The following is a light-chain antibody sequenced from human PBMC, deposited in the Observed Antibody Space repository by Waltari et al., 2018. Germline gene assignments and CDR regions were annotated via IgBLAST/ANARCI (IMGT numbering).Light chain of an antibody. CDR1: RPNNGAGYD. J-gene: IGLJ3*02. V-gene: IGLV1-40*01. CDR2: GNN. Sequence: QSVLTQPPSVSGAPGQRVPIPCTGSRPNNGAGYDVPWYHQLPGPAPKRLIYGNNNRPSGVPDRFSGSKSGSSASLAITGLQAEDEAYYYCQSYDNSLSGFWVFGGGTKLTVL. CDR3: QSYDNSLSGFWV.